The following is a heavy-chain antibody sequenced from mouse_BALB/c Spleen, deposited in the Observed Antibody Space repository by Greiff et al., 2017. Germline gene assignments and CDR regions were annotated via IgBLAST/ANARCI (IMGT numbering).Heavy chain of an antibody. CDR2: ISSGSSTI. CDR1: GFTFSSFG. Sequence: DVQLVESGGGLVQPGGSRKLSCAASGFTFSSFGMHWVRQAPEKGLEWVAYISSGSSTIYYADTVKGRFTISRDNPKNTLFLQMTSLRSEDTAMYYCARYGLLRGCDYWGQGTTLTVSS. CDR3: ARYGLLRGCDY. J-gene: IGHJ2*01. D-gene: IGHD2-3*01. V-gene: IGHV5-17*02.